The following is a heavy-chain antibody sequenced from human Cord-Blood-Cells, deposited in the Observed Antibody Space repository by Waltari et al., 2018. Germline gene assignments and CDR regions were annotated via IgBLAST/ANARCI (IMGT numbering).Heavy chain of an antibody. CDR2: IYYSGST. D-gene: IGHD3-10*01. J-gene: IGHJ3*02. CDR3: ASTYYYGSGSYYNHAFDI. Sequence: QLQLQESGPGLVTPSETLSLTCTVSGGSISSSSSYWGWIRQPPGKWLEWIGSIYYSGSTYYNPSLKSRVTITVYTSKNQFSLKLSSVTDADTAVYYCASTYYYGSGSYYNHAFDIWGQGTMVTVSS. V-gene: IGHV4-39*01. CDR1: GGSISSSSSY.